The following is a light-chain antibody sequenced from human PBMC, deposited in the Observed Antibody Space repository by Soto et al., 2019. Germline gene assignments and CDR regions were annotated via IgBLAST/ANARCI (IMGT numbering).Light chain of an antibody. CDR2: GSS. CDR1: HGVRSY. J-gene: IGKJ1*01. CDR3: QQVYTYPRT. V-gene: IGKV1-9*01. Sequence: SQLTQSPSSLSESVGDRVTITCRASHGVRSYLAWFQQRPDEPPKLLIFGSSTLQNSVPAMFSGGGVGAEFTLTITSLQPEDFATYYCQQVYTYPRTFGQGTKVDIK.